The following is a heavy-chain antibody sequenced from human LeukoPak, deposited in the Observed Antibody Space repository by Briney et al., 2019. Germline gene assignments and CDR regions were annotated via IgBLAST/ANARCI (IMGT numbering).Heavy chain of an antibody. D-gene: IGHD3-3*01. CDR3: ARGRFLEWLLSNDAFDI. J-gene: IGHJ3*02. V-gene: IGHV3-33*01. Sequence: PGRSLRLSCAASGFTFSSYGMHWVRQAPSKGLEWVAVIWYDGSNKYYADSVKGRFTISRDNSKNTLYLQMNSLRAEDTAVYYCARGRFLEWLLSNDAFDIWGQGTMVTVSS. CDR2: IWYDGSNK. CDR1: GFTFSSYG.